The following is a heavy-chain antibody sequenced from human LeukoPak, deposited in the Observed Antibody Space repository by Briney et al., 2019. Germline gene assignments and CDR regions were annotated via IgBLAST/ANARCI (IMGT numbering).Heavy chain of an antibody. CDR2: IIPIFGTA. CDR3: ARAAWYYDILTGPHQNDYYYYYGMDV. D-gene: IGHD3-9*01. J-gene: IGHJ6*02. CDR1: GGTFSSYA. V-gene: IGHV1-69*13. Sequence: SVKVSCKASGGTFSSYAISWVRQAPGQGLEWMGGIIPIFGTANYAQKFQGRVTITADESTSTAYMELSSLRSEDTAVYYCARAAWYYDILTGPHQNDYYYYYGMDVWGQGTTVTVSS.